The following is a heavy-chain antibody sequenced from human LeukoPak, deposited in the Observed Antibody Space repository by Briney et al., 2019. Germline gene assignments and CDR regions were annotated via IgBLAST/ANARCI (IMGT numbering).Heavy chain of an antibody. Sequence: ASVKVSCKAFGYTFTSNYMHWVRQAPGQGPEWMGVISPSGGSTTYAQKFQGRVTLTRDMSTSTDYLELSSLRSEDTAVYYCAKEGVRGVIHWGQGTLVTVSS. CDR1: GYTFTSNY. V-gene: IGHV1-46*01. CDR2: ISPSGGST. D-gene: IGHD3-10*01. CDR3: AKEGVRGVIH. J-gene: IGHJ4*02.